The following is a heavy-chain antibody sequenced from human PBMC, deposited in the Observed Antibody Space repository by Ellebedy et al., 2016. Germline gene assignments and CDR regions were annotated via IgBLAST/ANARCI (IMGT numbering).Heavy chain of an antibody. V-gene: IGHV4-59*08. CDR2: IFYSGSS. CDR3: AALQWLAPAWYFDL. Sequence: SETLSLTCTVSGGSISSYYWSWIRQPPGKGLEWIGYIFYSGSSNYNPSLKSRVTISVDTSKNQFSLKLSSVTAADTAVYYCAALQWLAPAWYFDLWGRGTLVTVSS. J-gene: IGHJ2*01. CDR1: GGSISSYY. D-gene: IGHD6-19*01.